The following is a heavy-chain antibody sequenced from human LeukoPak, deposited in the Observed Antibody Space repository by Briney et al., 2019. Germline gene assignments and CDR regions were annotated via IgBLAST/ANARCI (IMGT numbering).Heavy chain of an antibody. J-gene: IGHJ3*02. CDR3: ARDGWIQLWLGAFDI. Sequence: SETLSLTCTVSGGSISSYYWSWIRQPAGKALEWIGRIYTSGSTNYNPSLKSRVTMSVDTSKNQFSLKLSSVTAADTAVYYCARDGWIQLWLGAFDIWGQGTMVTVSS. CDR2: IYTSGST. CDR1: GGSISSYY. V-gene: IGHV4-4*07. D-gene: IGHD5-18*01.